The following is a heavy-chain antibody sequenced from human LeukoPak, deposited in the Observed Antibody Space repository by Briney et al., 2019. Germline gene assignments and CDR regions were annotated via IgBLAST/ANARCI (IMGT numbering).Heavy chain of an antibody. CDR2: IYTSGYT. Sequence: PSETLSLTCTVSGDSISSGDYYWSWVRQPAGKGLEWIGRIYTSGYTNYNPSLRSRVTLSVETSKNQFSLKLTSVTDADAAVYYCARDCSGGNCYLGVIDYWGQGTQVIVSS. D-gene: IGHD2-15*01. J-gene: IGHJ4*02. V-gene: IGHV4-61*02. CDR1: GDSISSGDYY. CDR3: ARDCSGGNCYLGVIDY.